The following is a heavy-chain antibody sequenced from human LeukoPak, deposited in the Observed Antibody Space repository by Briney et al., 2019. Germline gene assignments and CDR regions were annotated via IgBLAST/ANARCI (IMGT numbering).Heavy chain of an antibody. CDR3: ARVQLERSYYYYGMDV. D-gene: IGHD1-1*01. CDR2: IYPGDSDT. J-gene: IGHJ6*02. V-gene: IGHV5-51*01. CDR1: GYSFTSYW. Sequence: GESLKISCKGSGYSFTSYWIGWVRQMPGKGLEWMGIIYPGDSDTRYSPSFQGQVTISADKSISTAYLQWSSLKASDTAMYYCARVQLERSYYYYGMDVWGQGTTVTVSS.